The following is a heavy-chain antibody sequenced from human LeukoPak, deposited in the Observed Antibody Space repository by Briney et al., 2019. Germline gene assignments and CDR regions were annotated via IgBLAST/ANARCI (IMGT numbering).Heavy chain of an antibody. V-gene: IGHV4-39*01. Sequence: SETLSLXCTVSGGSISSSNYYWGWIRQPPGKGLEWIGSIYYSGSIYYNPSLKSRVTISVDTSKNQFSLKLTSVTAADTAVYYCARQRGYCSGGSCYGMFDYWGQGTLVTVSS. D-gene: IGHD2-15*01. CDR3: ARQRGYCSGGSCYGMFDY. J-gene: IGHJ4*02. CDR1: GGSISSSNYY. CDR2: IYYSGSI.